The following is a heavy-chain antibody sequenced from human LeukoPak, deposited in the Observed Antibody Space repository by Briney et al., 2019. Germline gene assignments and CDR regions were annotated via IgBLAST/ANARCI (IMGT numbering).Heavy chain of an antibody. V-gene: IGHV3-23*01. Sequence: GGSLRLSCVAAGFTFSNCPMSWVRQAPGQGLEWVTAISGSGANTYCSASVKGRFTVSRDNSRNTLYVQMNNLRAEDTAVYYCAKERVVGETGTVGFDFWGQGALVTVSS. CDR2: ISGSGANT. J-gene: IGHJ4*02. CDR3: AKERVVGETGTVGFDF. CDR1: GFTFSNCP. D-gene: IGHD2-15*01.